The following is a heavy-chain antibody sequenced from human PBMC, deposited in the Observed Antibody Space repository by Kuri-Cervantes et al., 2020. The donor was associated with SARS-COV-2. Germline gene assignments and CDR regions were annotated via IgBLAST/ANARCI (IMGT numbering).Heavy chain of an antibody. D-gene: IGHD3-10*01. CDR2: IYYSGST. V-gene: IGHV4-39*02. Sequence: SETLSLTCTVSGGSISSSSYYWGWIRQPPGKGLEWIGSIYYSGSTYYNPSLKSRVTISVDTSKNQFSLKLSSVTAADTAVYYGARDLGDPSAFDIWGQGTMVTVSS. CDR1: GGSISSSSYY. J-gene: IGHJ3*02. CDR3: ARDLGDPSAFDI.